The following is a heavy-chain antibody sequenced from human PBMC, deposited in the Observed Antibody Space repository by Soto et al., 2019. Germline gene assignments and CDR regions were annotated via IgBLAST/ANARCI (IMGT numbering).Heavy chain of an antibody. Sequence: EASVKVSCKASGYTFTSYGISWVRQAPGQGLEWMGWISAYNGNTNYAQKLQGRVTMTTDTSTSTAYMELRSLRSDDTAVYYCARSGLKVTTGDYYYMDVWGKGTTVTVSS. CDR3: ARSGLKVTTGDYYYMDV. V-gene: IGHV1-18*01. CDR2: ISAYNGNT. J-gene: IGHJ6*03. D-gene: IGHD4-17*01. CDR1: GYTFTSYG.